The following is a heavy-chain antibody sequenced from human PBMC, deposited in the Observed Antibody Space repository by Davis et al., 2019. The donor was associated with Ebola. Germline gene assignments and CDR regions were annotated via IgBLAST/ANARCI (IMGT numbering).Heavy chain of an antibody. J-gene: IGHJ1*01. Sequence: PSETLSLTCTVSGGFISSSSYYWGWIRQPPGKGLEWIGSIYHSGSTYYNPSLKSRVTISVDTSKNQFSLKLSSVTAADTAVYYCARGLAVAASGYFQHWGQGTLVTVSS. CDR2: IYHSGST. V-gene: IGHV4-39*07. D-gene: IGHD6-19*01. CDR1: GGFISSSSYY. CDR3: ARGLAVAASGYFQH.